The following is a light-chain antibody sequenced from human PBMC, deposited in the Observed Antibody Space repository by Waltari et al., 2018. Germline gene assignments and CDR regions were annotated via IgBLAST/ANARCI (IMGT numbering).Light chain of an antibody. CDR1: QRISNW. V-gene: IGKV1-5*03. CDR3: QQYNSYSLLT. J-gene: IGKJ4*01. Sequence: DIQMTQSPFTLSASVGDRVIITCRASQRISNWLAWYQHKPGKAPKLLIYKASTLASGVPSRFSGSGSGTDFSRTISSLQPDDFATYYCQQYNSYSLLTFGGGTKVEIK. CDR2: KAS.